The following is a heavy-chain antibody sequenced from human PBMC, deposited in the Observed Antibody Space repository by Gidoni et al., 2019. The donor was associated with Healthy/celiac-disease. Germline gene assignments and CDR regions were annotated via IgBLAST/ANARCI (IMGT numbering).Heavy chain of an antibody. J-gene: IGHJ4*02. CDR1: GITFSSYG. D-gene: IGHD6-13*01. V-gene: IGHV3-33*01. CDR2: IWYDGGNE. CDR3: ARDPGIAAAGTLDY. Sequence: QVQLVESGGAVVQRGRSLRLSWAASGITFSSYGMHWVRQAPAEGLEWVAVIWYDGGNEYYADSVKGRFTISRDNSKNTLYLQMSSLRAEDTAVYYCARDPGIAAAGTLDYWGQGTLVTVSS.